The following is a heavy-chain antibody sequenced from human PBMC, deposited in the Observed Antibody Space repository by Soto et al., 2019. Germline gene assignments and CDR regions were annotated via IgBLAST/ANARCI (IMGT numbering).Heavy chain of an antibody. D-gene: IGHD2-15*01. V-gene: IGHV3-21*01. CDR2: ISSSSSYI. CDR1: GFTFSSYS. Sequence: PGESLKISCAASGFTFSSYSMNWVRQAPGKGLEWVSSISSSSSYIYYADSVKGRFTISRDNAKNSLYLQMNSLRAEDTAVYYCARDDQHRYCSGGSCPEYFKTYDYWGQGTLVTVSS. CDR3: ARDDQHRYCSGGSCPEYFKTYDY. J-gene: IGHJ4*02.